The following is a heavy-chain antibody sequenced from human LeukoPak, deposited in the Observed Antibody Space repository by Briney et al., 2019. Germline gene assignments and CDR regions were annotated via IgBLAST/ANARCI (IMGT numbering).Heavy chain of an antibody. D-gene: IGHD3-22*01. CDR2: MNPSGST. V-gene: IGHV4-34*01. Sequence: SETLSLTCAVYGGSFSSYYWTWIRQTPEKGLEWIGEMNPSGSTSYNPSLKSRVTISVDTSKNQFSLKLSSVTAADTAVYYCARGRQDVTMIVVVMTAVSYYLDVWGKGTTVTVS. CDR3: ARGRQDVTMIVVVMTAVSYYLDV. J-gene: IGHJ6*03. CDR1: GGSFSSYY.